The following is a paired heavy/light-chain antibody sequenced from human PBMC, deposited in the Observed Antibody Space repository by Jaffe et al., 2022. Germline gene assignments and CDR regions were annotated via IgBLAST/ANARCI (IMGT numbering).Light chain of an antibody. J-gene: IGKJ1*01. CDR3: QQYDLSPWT. Sequence: EIVLTQSPGTLSLSPGERATLSCRASQSVSQSVSSSSYLAWYQQKPGQAPRLLIYHASNRATGIPDRFSGSGSGTDFTLTISRLEPEDFAVYYCQQYDLSPWTFGQGTKVEIQ. CDR2: HAS. CDR1: QSVSQSVSSSSY. V-gene: IGKV3-20*01.
Heavy chain of an antibody. CDR1: GFTFSSYA. Sequence: EVQLLQSGGGLVQPGGSLRLSCAASGFTFSSYAMSWVRQAPGKGLEWISAINYSGSDTYYADSVKGRFTISRDNSKTTLYLQLNSPRAEDTAVYYCATPRGGIYGLFEYWGQGTLVTVSS. CDR2: INYSGSDT. V-gene: IGHV3-23*01. J-gene: IGHJ4*02. CDR3: ATPRGGIYGLFEY. D-gene: IGHD4-17*01.